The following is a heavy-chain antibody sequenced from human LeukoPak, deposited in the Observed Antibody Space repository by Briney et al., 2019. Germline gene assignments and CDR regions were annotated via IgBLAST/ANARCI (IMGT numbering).Heavy chain of an antibody. J-gene: IGHJ4*02. V-gene: IGHV3-43D*03. CDR2: IDWDGGAP. Sequence: PGGSLRLSCAASGFPFHQYTMHWVRHGPGKDLEWVALIDWDGGAPYYADSVRGRFTISRDNSKNSLYLQMNSLRPENTALYSCAKDSFTYSSGWQALDNWGQGTLVTVSS. CDR3: AKDSFTYSSGWQALDN. CDR1: GFPFHQYT. D-gene: IGHD6-19*01.